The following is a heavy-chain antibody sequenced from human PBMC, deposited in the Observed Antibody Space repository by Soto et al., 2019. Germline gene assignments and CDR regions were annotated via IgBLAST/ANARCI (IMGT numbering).Heavy chain of an antibody. CDR2: IKEDGSET. CDR3: ARRGDDFDS. V-gene: IGHV3-7*01. CDR1: GFIFNSYW. Sequence: PGGSLRLSCTASGFIFNSYWMSWVRQAPGKGLEWVANIKEDGSETYYVDSVKGRFTISRDNAKNSLYLQMHSLRAEDTAVYYCARRGDDFDSWGQGTQVTVSS. J-gene: IGHJ4*02. D-gene: IGHD4-17*01.